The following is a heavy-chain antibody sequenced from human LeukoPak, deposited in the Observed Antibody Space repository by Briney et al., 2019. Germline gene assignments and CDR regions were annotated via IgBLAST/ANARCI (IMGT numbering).Heavy chain of an antibody. J-gene: IGHJ4*02. CDR3: ARVEGYCTNGVCYGYYFDY. D-gene: IGHD2-8*01. CDR1: GYTFTSYY. V-gene: IGHV1-46*01. Sequence: ASVKVSCKESGYTFTSYYMHWVRQAPGQGLEWMGIINPSGGSTSYAQKFQGRVTMTRDTSTSTVYMELSSLRSEDTAVYYCARVEGYCTNGVCYGYYFDYWGQGTLVTVSS. CDR2: INPSGGST.